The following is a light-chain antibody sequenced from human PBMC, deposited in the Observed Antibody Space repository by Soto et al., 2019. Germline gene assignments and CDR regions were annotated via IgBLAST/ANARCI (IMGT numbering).Light chain of an antibody. CDR1: QSVSSK. J-gene: IGKJ1*01. CDR2: GAS. CDR3: QQYKNGWT. Sequence: EIVMTQSPATMSVSPGERATLSCRASQSVSSKLSWYQQKPGQAPRLLIYGASTRATGIPAKFSGGGSGTEFTLSISSLQSEDFAIYYCQQYKNGWTFGQGTKVDI. V-gene: IGKV3-15*01.